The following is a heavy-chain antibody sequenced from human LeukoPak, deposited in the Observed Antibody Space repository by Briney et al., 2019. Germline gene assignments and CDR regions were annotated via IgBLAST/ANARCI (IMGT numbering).Heavy chain of an antibody. CDR1: GFTFSDYY. V-gene: IGHV3-11*05. Sequence: GGSLRLSCAASGFTFSDYYMSWIRQAPGKGLEWVSYISSSSSYTNYADSVKGRFTISGDNAKSSLYLQMNSLRAEDTAVYYCARDYYGSGSYFEVPYNWFDPWGQGTLVTVSS. CDR3: ARDYYGSGSYFEVPYNWFDP. D-gene: IGHD3-10*01. CDR2: ISSSSSYT. J-gene: IGHJ5*02.